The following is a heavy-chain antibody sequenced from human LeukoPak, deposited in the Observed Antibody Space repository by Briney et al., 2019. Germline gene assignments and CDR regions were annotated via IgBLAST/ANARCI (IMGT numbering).Heavy chain of an antibody. CDR2: ICAYNGNT. V-gene: IGHV1-18*01. J-gene: IGHJ3*01. CDR3: AREEGAPIAAANV. CDR1: GYTLTTYY. Sequence: AAVKDSCKASGYTLTTYYISWVRQAPGQGLEWMGWICAYNGNTNYAQRVQGRVTITTDTYTSTAYMELRSLRSDDTAVYYCAREEGAPIAAANVWGLGTMVTVS. D-gene: IGHD6-13*01.